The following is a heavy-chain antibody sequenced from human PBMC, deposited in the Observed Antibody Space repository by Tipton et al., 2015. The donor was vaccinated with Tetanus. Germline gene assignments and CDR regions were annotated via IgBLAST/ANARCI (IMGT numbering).Heavy chain of an antibody. V-gene: IGHV1-46*04. CDR3: ARDREAFDY. D-gene: IGHD1-26*01. J-gene: IGHJ3*01. CDR2: IYPSDGST. Sequence: QLVQSGPEVKKPGSSVKVSCKASGGTFSNYALSWVRQAPGQGLEWMGMIYPSDGSTSYAEKLQGRVTMTRDTPTSTVYMEMSSLRSEDTAVYYCARDREAFDYWGQGTKVTVSS. CDR1: GGTFSNYA.